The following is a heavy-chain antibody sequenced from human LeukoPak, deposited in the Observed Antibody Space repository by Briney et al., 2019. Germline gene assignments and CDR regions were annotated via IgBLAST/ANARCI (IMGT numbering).Heavy chain of an antibody. V-gene: IGHV3-20*04. D-gene: IGHD6-13*01. CDR3: ARDQGGTGSWYEGEGY. CDR1: GFTFDDYG. J-gene: IGHJ4*02. Sequence: GRSLRLSCAASGFTFDDYGMSWVRQAPGKGLEWVSGINWNGGRTGYVDSVTGRFTISRDKAKNSLYLQMNSLRAEDTALYYCARDQGGTGSWYEGEGYWGQGTLVTVSS. CDR2: INWNGGRT.